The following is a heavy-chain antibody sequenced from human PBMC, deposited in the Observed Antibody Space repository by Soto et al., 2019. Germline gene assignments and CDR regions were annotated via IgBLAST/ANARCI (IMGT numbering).Heavy chain of an antibody. Sequence: SVKVSCKASGGTFSSYAISWVRQAPGQGLEWMGGIIPIFGTANYAQKFQGRVTITADESTSTAYMELSSLRSEDTAVYYCARTYYYDSSGYPPEYYFDYWGQGTLVTVSS. V-gene: IGHV1-69*13. CDR3: ARTYYYDSSGYPPEYYFDY. D-gene: IGHD3-22*01. CDR2: IIPIFGTA. J-gene: IGHJ4*02. CDR1: GGTFSSYA.